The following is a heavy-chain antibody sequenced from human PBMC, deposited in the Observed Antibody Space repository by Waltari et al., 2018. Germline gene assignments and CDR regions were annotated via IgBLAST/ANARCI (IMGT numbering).Heavy chain of an antibody. Sequence: QLQLQESGPGLVKPSETLSLTCTVSGGSISSSSYYWGWIRQPPGTGLEWIGSIDYSGVTYSNPSLNSRATISVDTSKSQFSLKLSSVTAADTAVYYCARGLVGYWGQGTLVTVSS. CDR1: GGSISSSSYY. J-gene: IGHJ4*02. V-gene: IGHV4-39*01. CDR2: IDYSGVT. CDR3: ARGLVGY. D-gene: IGHD2-8*02.